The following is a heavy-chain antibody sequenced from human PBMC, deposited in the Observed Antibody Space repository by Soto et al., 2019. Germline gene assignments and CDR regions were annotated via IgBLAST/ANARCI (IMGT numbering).Heavy chain of an antibody. CDR1: VFSIISINC. CDR3: ARGYRRSSGGFDP. Sequence: SDTLSLTCTFSVFSIISINCCICVRQPPGKGLEWIGEIYHSGSTNYNPSLKSRVTISVDKSKNQFSLKLSSVTAADKAVYYCARGYRRSSGGFDPWGNGTLV. CDR2: IYHSGST. D-gene: IGHD6-6*01. J-gene: IGHJ5*02. V-gene: IGHV4-4*02.